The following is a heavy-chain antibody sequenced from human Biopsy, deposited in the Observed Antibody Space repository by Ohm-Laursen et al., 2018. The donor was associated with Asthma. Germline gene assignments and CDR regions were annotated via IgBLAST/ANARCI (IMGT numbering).Heavy chain of an antibody. CDR2: VFWSGST. CDR1: GGYTGSSDHH. J-gene: IGHJ6*02. Sequence: TLSLTCRVSGGYTGSSDHHWAWIRQAPGKCLEWIGFVFWSGSTHYSRSLERRVSISIDTATNEFSMKLWSVTPADTAVYFCARVVSYGDIYFGIDVWGPGNTVVVS. D-gene: IGHD4-17*01. V-gene: IGHV4-30-4*01. CDR3: ARVVSYGDIYFGIDV.